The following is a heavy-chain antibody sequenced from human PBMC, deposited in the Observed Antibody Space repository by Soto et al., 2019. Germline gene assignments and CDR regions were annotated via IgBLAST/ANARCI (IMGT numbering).Heavy chain of an antibody. CDR3: ARKRISYYDSSGYLPTYYFDY. D-gene: IGHD3-22*01. J-gene: IGHJ4*02. CDR2: ITHSGST. V-gene: IGHV4-34*01. Sequence: QVQLQQWGAGLLKPSETLSLTCAVYGGSFSGYYWSWIRQPPGKGLEWIGEITHSGSTNYNPSLKSRVTISVDTSKKQFSLKLSSVTAADTAVYYCARKRISYYDSSGYLPTYYFDYWGQGTLVTVSS. CDR1: GGSFSGYY.